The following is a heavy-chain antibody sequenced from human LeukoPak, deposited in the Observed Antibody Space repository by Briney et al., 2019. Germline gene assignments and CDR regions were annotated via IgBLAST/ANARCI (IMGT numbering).Heavy chain of an antibody. CDR2: VSSTSNTI. D-gene: IGHD1-7*01. V-gene: IGHV3-48*04. J-gene: IGHJ4*02. Sequence: GGSLRLSCAASGFTFSSYSMNWVRQAPGKGLDGVSYVSSTSNTIYYADSVKGRFTISRDNAKNSLSLQMNSLRAEDTAVYYCARGGTTWAKIDYWGQGTLVTVSS. CDR3: ARGGTTWAKIDY. CDR1: GFTFSSYS.